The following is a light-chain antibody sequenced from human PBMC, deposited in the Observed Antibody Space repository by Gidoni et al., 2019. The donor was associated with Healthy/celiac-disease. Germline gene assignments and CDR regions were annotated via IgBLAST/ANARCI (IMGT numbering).Light chain of an antibody. V-gene: IGKV1-39*01. CDR1: QSISSY. Sequence: DIQMTQSPSSLSASVGDRVTITCRASQSISSYFNWYQQKPGKAPKLLLYAASSLQSGVPSRFSGSGSGTDFTLTLSRLQPADFATYYCQQSSRTPRTFGQGTKVEIK. J-gene: IGKJ1*01. CDR3: QQSSRTPRT. CDR2: AAS.